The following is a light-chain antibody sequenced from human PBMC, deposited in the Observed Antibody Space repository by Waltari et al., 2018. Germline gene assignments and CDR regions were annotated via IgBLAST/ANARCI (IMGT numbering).Light chain of an antibody. V-gene: IGKV3-15*01. J-gene: IGKJ2*01. Sequence: EVVMTQSPATLSVSPGERATLSCRASQSVGYNLAWYQQKPGQAPSLLIYGASTRATGIPARFSGSGSRTDFTLTVSSLQSEDFAVYYXQXYNVWPPKYTFGQGTRLEIK. CDR3: QXYNVWPPKYT. CDR1: QSVGYN. CDR2: GAS.